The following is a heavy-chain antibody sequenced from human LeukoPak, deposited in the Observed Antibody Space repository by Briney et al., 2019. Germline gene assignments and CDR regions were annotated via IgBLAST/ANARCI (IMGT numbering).Heavy chain of an antibody. Sequence: SVKVSCKASGGAFSSYAISWVRQAPGQGLEWMGRIIPILGIANYAQKFQGRVTITADKSTSTAYMELSSLRSEDTAVYYCARHHDFWSGYYDYWGQGTLVTVSS. CDR2: IIPILGIA. CDR3: ARHHDFWSGYYDY. V-gene: IGHV1-69*04. CDR1: GGAFSSYA. J-gene: IGHJ4*02. D-gene: IGHD3-3*01.